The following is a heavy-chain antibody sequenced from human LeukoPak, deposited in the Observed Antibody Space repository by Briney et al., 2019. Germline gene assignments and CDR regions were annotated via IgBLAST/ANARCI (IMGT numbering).Heavy chain of an antibody. J-gene: IGHJ4*02. CDR3: ARDRWGYSYGGD. D-gene: IGHD5-18*01. Sequence: GGSLRLSCTASGFNVNSNYMSWVRQVPGKGLEWVSVIFGGGGTHYADSVMGRFTISRDNSKNTQSLQMNSLRAEDTAVYYCARDRWGYSYGGDWGQGILVTVSS. V-gene: IGHV3-66*01. CDR1: GFNVNSNY. CDR2: IFGGGGT.